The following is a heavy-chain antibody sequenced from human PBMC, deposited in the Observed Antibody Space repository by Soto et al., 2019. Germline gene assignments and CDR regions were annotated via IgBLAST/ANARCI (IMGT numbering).Heavy chain of an antibody. J-gene: IGHJ4*02. CDR1: GFTFSSYW. D-gene: IGHD6-13*01. CDR2: INSDGSST. CDR3: ARVPQQQLTLYYFDY. Sequence: GGSLRLSCAASGFTFSSYWMHWVRQAPGKGLMWVSRINSDGSSTSYAESVKGRFTISRDNAKNTLYLQMNSLRAEDTAVYYCARVPQQQLTLYYFDYWGQGTLVTVSS. V-gene: IGHV3-74*01.